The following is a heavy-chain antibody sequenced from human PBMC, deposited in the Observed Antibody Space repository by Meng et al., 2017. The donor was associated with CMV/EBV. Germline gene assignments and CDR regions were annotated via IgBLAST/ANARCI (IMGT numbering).Heavy chain of an antibody. CDR1: GYTFTSYD. V-gene: IGHV1-8*01. Sequence: GYTFTSYDINWWRQATGQGLEWMGWMNPNSGNTGYAQKFQGRVTMTRNTSISTAYMELSSLRSEDTAVYYCARGPYSSSWYGYWFDPWGQGTLVTVSS. CDR3: ARGPYSSSWYGYWFDP. D-gene: IGHD6-13*01. J-gene: IGHJ5*02. CDR2: MNPNSGNT.